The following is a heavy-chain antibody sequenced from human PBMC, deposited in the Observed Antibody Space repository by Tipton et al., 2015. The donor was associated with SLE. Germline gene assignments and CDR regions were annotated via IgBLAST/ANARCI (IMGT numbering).Heavy chain of an antibody. CDR2: INHSGST. CDR3: ASYGEVWYFDL. Sequence: TLSLTCAVYGGSFSGYYWSWIRQPPGKGLEWIGEINHSGSTNYNPSLKSRVTISVDTSKNQFSLKLSSVTAADTAVYYCASYGEVWYFDLWGCGTLVTVSS. V-gene: IGHV4-34*01. J-gene: IGHJ2*01. D-gene: IGHD4/OR15-4a*01. CDR1: GGSFSGYY.